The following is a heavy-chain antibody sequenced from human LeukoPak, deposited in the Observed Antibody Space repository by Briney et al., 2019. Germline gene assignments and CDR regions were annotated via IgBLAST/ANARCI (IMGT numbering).Heavy chain of an antibody. CDR1: GFTFTNAW. CDR3: AARYNWNDLAY. D-gene: IGHD1-1*01. V-gene: IGHV3-15*01. CDR2: IKSKADGGTT. Sequence: PGGSLRLSCAASGFTFTNAWMSWVRQAPGKGREWVGRIKSKADGGTTDYAAPVKGRFTISRDDSQNTLYLQMNSLKTEDRAVYYCAARYNWNDLAYWGQGTLVTVSS. J-gene: IGHJ4*02.